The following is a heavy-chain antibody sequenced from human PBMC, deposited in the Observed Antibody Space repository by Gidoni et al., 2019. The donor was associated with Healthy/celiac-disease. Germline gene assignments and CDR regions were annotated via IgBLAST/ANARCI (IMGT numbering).Heavy chain of an antibody. CDR2: ISYDGSNK. CDR1: GFTFSSYG. Sequence: QVQLVESGGGVVQPGRSLRLSCAASGFTFSSYGMHWVRQAPGKGLEWVAVISYDGSNKYYADSVKGRFTISRDNSKNTLYLQMNSLRAEDTAVYYCAKGAAGNYFDYWGQGTLVTVSS. CDR3: AKGAAGNYFDY. J-gene: IGHJ4*02. D-gene: IGHD6-13*01. V-gene: IGHV3-30*18.